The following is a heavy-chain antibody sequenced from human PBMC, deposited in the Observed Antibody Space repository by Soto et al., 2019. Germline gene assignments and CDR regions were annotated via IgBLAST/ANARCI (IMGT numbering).Heavy chain of an antibody. Sequence: AGGSLRLSCAASGFTFSSYSMSWVRQAPGKGLEWVSGFRSGGDDGTTYYADSVKGRFTISRDNSKNTLFLQMDSLRAEDTAIYSCAKKVNSGPGSQYFDYWGQGTLVTVSS. CDR2: FRSGGDDGTT. J-gene: IGHJ4*02. D-gene: IGHD3-10*01. CDR1: GFTFSSYS. CDR3: AKKVNSGPGSQYFDY. V-gene: IGHV3-23*01.